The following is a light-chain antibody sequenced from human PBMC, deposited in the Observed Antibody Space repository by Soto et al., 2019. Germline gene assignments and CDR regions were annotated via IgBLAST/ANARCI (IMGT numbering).Light chain of an antibody. CDR3: QQCYSYPWT. V-gene: IGKV1-5*03. Sequence: DIQMTQSPSTLSASVGDRVTVTCRASQSISAWLAWYQQKPGKAPNLLIYKASSLESGVPSRFSGSGSGTEFNLTISSMQPDDFATYYCQQCYSYPWTFGQGTKVEIK. CDR1: QSISAW. J-gene: IGKJ1*01. CDR2: KAS.